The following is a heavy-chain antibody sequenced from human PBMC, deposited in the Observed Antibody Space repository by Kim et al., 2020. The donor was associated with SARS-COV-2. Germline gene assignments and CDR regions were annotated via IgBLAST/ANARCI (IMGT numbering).Heavy chain of an antibody. CDR2: ISSSSSYI. V-gene: IGHV3-21*01. CDR3: ARDGTTVTTEVYDYYGMDV. CDR1: GLTFSSYS. D-gene: IGHD4-4*01. J-gene: IGHJ6*02. Sequence: GGSLRLSCAASGLTFSSYSMNWVRQAPGKGLEWVSSISSSSSYIYYADSVKGRFTISRDNAKNSLYLQMNSLRAEDTAVYYCARDGTTVTTEVYDYYGMDVWGQGTTVTVSS.